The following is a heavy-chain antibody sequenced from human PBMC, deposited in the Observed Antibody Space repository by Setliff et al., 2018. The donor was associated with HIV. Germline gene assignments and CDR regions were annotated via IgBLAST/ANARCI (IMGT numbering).Heavy chain of an antibody. J-gene: IGHJ4*02. CDR2: ISYDGGSK. Sequence: GESLKISCAVSGLTFTNYAMHWVRQAPGKGLESVSFISYDGGSKYYADSVKGRFTISRDNSKNTLYLQMNSLRVEDTAIYYCARASDMQQLVPAYWGQGTLVTVSS. D-gene: IGHD6-6*01. CDR3: ARASDMQQLVPAY. CDR1: GLTFTNYA. V-gene: IGHV3-30*12.